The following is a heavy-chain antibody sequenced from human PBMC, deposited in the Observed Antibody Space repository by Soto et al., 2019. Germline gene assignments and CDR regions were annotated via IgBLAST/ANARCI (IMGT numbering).Heavy chain of an antibody. V-gene: IGHV1-2*02. J-gene: IGHJ3*02. D-gene: IGHD3-3*01. CDR3: ARGGGVGVAGSAAFDM. CDR2: INPATGAA. CDR1: GYPVTAYY. Sequence: QLHLVQSGAVVKKPGASVTVSCSASGYPVTAYYMHWVRQDPGRGLEWMGGINPATGAAKYTQTFQGRVTRTRDTATSTVFMELSGLTSEDTAGFYWARGGGVGVAGSAAFDMWGQGTLVTVSS.